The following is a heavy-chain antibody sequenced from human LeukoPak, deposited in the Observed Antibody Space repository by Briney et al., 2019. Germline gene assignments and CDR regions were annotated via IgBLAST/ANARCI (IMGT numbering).Heavy chain of an antibody. CDR3: AREYSSSSDY. D-gene: IGHD6-6*01. J-gene: IGHJ4*02. CDR1: GGSISSYY. CDR2: IYYSGST. Sequence: KTSETLSLTCTVSGGSISSYYWSWIRQPPGKGLEWIGYIYYSGSTNYNPSLKSRVTISVDTSKNQFSLKLSSVTAADTAVYYCAREYSSSSDYWGQGTLVTVSS. V-gene: IGHV4-59*12.